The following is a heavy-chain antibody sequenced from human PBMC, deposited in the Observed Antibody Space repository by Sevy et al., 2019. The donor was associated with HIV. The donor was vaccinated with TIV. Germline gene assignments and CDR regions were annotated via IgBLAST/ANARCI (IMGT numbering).Heavy chain of an antibody. CDR1: GFTVSSNY. V-gene: IGHV3-53*01. J-gene: IGHJ4*02. Sequence: GGSLRLSCAASGFTVSSNYMSWVRQAPGKGLEWVSVIYSGGSTYYADSVKGRFTISRDNSKNTLYLQMNSLRAEDTAVYYSAPAIAAAGNVYWGQGTLVTASS. CDR2: IYSGGST. CDR3: APAIAAAGNVY. D-gene: IGHD6-13*01.